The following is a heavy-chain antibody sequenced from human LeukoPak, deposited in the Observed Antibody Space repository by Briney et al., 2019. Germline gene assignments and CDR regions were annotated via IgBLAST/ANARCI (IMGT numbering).Heavy chain of an antibody. V-gene: IGHV4-59*08. CDR2: IYYSGST. CDR1: GASISSYY. CDR3: ASVLARRVDY. J-gene: IGHJ4*02. Sequence: SETLSLTCTVSGASISSYYWSWIRQPPGKGLEWIGYIYYSGSTNYNPSLKSRVTISVDTSKNQFSLKLSSVTAADTAVYYCASVLARRVDYWGQGTLVTVSS. D-gene: IGHD3-3*01.